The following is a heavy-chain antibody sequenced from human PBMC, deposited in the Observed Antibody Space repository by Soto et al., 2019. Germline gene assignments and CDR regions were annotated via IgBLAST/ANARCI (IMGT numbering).Heavy chain of an antibody. V-gene: IGHV4-34*01. CDR1: GGSFSGYY. CDR3: ARVVGATSWLDP. J-gene: IGHJ5*02. CDR2: INHSGST. Sequence: PSETLSLTCAVYGGSFSGYYWSWIRQPPGKGLEWIGEINHSGSTNYNPSLKSRVTISVDTSKNQFSLKLSSVTAADTAVYYCARVVGATSWLDPWGQGTLVTVSS. D-gene: IGHD1-26*01.